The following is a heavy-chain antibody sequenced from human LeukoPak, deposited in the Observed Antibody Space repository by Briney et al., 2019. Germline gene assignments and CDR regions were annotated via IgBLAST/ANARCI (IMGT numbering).Heavy chain of an antibody. V-gene: IGHV1-2*02. CDR3: ARDRQLRYFDWSRCYYFDY. CDR1: GYTFTGYY. J-gene: IGHJ4*02. CDR2: INPNSGGT. D-gene: IGHD3-9*01. Sequence: ASVKLSCKASGYTFTGYYMHWVRQAPGQGLEWMGWINPNSGGTNYAQKFQGRVTMTRDTSISTAYMELSRLRSDDTAVYYCARDRQLRYFDWSRCYYFDYWGQGTLVTVSS.